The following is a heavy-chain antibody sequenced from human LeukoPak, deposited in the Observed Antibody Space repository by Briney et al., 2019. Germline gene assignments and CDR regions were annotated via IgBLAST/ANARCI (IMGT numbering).Heavy chain of an antibody. J-gene: IGHJ5*02. V-gene: IGHV1-8*01. D-gene: IGHD6-19*01. CDR3: ARVTAVAGTEWFDP. CDR1: GYTFTSYD. Sequence: ASVKVSCKASGYTFTSYDINWVRPATGQGLEWMGWMNPNSGNTGYAQKFQGRVTMTRNTSISTAYMELSSLRSEDTAVYYCARVTAVAGTEWFDPWGQGTLVTVSS. CDR2: MNPNSGNT.